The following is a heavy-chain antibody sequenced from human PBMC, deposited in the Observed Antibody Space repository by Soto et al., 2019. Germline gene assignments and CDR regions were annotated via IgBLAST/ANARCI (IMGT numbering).Heavy chain of an antibody. CDR3: ARDRITTRGDAFDL. CDR2: IIPIPDLT. V-gene: IGHV1-69*08. J-gene: IGHJ3*01. CDR1: GGTFSTYI. D-gene: IGHD3-3*01. Sequence: QVQLVQSGAEVRKPGSSVKVSCKAPGGTFSTYIISWVRQAPGQGLEWMGMIIPIPDLTNYAQKFQGRVTVTADRSTSTAYMELTSLKAEDTAVYYCARDRITTRGDAFDLWGQGTMVTVSS.